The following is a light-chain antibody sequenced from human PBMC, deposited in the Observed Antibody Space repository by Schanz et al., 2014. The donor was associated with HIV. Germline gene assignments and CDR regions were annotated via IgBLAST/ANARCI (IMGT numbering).Light chain of an antibody. CDR1: QGISSY. V-gene: IGKV1-8*01. J-gene: IGKJ3*01. CDR2: AAS. Sequence: AIRITQSPSSLSASTGDRVTITCRASQGISSYLAWYQQKPGKAPKLLIYAASTLQSGVPSRFSGSGSGAEFTLTISSLQPEDFATYYCQQLDNYPFTFGPGTKVDIK. CDR3: QQLDNYPFT.